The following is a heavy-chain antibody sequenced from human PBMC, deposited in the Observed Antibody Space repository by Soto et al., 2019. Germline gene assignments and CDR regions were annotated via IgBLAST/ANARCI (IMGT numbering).Heavy chain of an antibody. V-gene: IGHV1-18*01. CDR1: GYTFTSYG. J-gene: IGHJ4*02. D-gene: IGHD6-13*01. CDR2: ISGYNGKT. CDR3: ARAHYSSWYSFDH. Sequence: ASVKVSCKASGYTFTSYGISWVRQAPGQGLEWMGWISGYNGKTNYAQKIQGRVTMTTDTSTSTAYMELRSLRSDDTAVYYCARAHYSSWYSFDHWGQGTLVTVSS.